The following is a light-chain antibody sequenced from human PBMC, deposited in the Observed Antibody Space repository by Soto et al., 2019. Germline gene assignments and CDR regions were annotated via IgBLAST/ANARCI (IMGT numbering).Light chain of an antibody. CDR2: DAS. CDR3: QQYGISHPVFT. CDR1: QSVSSSY. V-gene: IGKV3-20*01. Sequence: EIVLTQSPGTLSLSPGERATLSCRASQSVSSSYLAWYQQKPGQAPRLLIYDASSRATGIPDRFSGSGSGTDFTLTISRLEPEDFAVYYCQQYGISHPVFTFGPGTKVDIK. J-gene: IGKJ3*01.